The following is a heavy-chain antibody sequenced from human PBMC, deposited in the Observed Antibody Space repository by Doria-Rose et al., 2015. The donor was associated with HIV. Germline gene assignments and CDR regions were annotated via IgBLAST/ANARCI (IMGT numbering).Heavy chain of an antibody. Sequence: PSETLSLTCAVYGGSFSDHYWSWIRQPPGKGLEWIGEINDTGSANYNPSPKSRVTISVDTSKNQFSLKVSSVTAADTAVYYCARVPDNYITSPFDYWGQGKLVTVSS. CDR2: INDTGSA. CDR3: ARVPDNYITSPFDY. J-gene: IGHJ4*02. V-gene: IGHV4-34*01. D-gene: IGHD3-10*01. CDR1: GGSFSDHY.